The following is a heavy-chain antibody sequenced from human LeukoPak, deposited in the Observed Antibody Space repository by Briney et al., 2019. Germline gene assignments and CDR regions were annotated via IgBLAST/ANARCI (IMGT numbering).Heavy chain of an antibody. D-gene: IGHD2-15*01. J-gene: IGHJ4*02. V-gene: IGHV5-51*01. CDR2: IYPGDSDT. Sequence: ESLKISCKGSGYSFTSYWIGWVRQMPGKGLEWMGIIYPGDSDTRYSPSFQGQVTISADKSISTAYLQWSSLKASDTAMYYCARHPHCSGGTCYQEFDYWGRGTLVTVSS. CDR1: GYSFTSYW. CDR3: ARHPHCSGGTCYQEFDY.